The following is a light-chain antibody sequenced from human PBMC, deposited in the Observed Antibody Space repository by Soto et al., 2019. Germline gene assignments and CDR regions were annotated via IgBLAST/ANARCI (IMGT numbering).Light chain of an antibody. CDR1: QSVGSN. V-gene: IGKV3-15*01. CDR2: GAS. J-gene: IGKJ3*01. Sequence: ERARTKAQANLSVSPGERATLSCRASQSVGSNLAWYQQKPGQAPRLLIFGASSRATGVPARFSGSGSGTEFTLTINSLQSEAFAVYFCQQYENVPRTFGPGTRWIS. CDR3: QQYENVPRT.